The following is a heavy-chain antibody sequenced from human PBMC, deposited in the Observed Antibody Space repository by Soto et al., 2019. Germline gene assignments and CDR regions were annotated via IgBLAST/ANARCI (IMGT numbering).Heavy chain of an antibody. CDR1: GFTFSGSA. D-gene: IGHD5-18*01. V-gene: IGHV3-73*01. CDR3: TRHQATAMDSLKDYYYYMDV. Sequence: PGGSLRLSCAASGFTFSGSAMHWVRQASGKGLEWVGRIRSKANSYATAYAASVKGRFTISRDDSKNTAYLQMNSLKTEDTAVYYCTRHQATAMDSLKDYYYYMDVWGKGTTVTVSS. J-gene: IGHJ6*03. CDR2: IRSKANSYAT.